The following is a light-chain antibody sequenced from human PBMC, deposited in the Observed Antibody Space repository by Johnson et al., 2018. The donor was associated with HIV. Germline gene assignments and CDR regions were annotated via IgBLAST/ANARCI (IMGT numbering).Light chain of an antibody. V-gene: IGLV1-51*01. CDR3: GTGDTSLSAGV. CDR2: DNN. J-gene: IGLJ1*01. Sequence: QSVLTQPPSVSAAPGQMVTISCSGSSSNIGNNYVSCYQQLPGTAPKLLIYDNNKRPSGIPDRFSGSKSGTSATLGITGLQTGDEADYYCGTGDTSLSAGVFGPGTQVSVL. CDR1: SSNIGNNY.